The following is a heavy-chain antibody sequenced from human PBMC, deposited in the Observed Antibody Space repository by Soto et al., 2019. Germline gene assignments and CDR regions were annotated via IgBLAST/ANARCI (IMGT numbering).Heavy chain of an antibody. J-gene: IGHJ6*02. D-gene: IGHD3-10*01. CDR3: ARVFGSTSYYGSGSYGLGLSQGYGMDV. CDR2: ISSDNRHI. CDR1: GFNFSNYS. Sequence: PGGSLRLSCAASGFNFSNYSMKWVRHAPGKGLECVSFISSDNRHIYYADSVKGRFTISRDKAKNSVDLQMNSLRDEDTAVYYCARVFGSTSYYGSGSYGLGLSQGYGMDVWGQGTTVTVSS. V-gene: IGHV3-21*01.